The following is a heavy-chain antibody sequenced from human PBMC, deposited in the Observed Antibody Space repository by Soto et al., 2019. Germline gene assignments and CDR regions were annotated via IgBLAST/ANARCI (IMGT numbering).Heavy chain of an antibody. V-gene: IGHV3-30-3*01. J-gene: IGHJ4*02. Sequence: QVQLVESGGGVVQPGRSLRLSCAASGFTFSSYAMPWVRQAPGKGLEWVAVISYDGSNKYYADSVKGRFTISRDNSKNTLYLQMNSLRAEDTAVYYCARPLERPCSSTSCYVRDDQQQGNYWGQGTLVTVSS. CDR3: ARPLERPCSSTSCYVRDDQQQGNY. CDR2: ISYDGSNK. D-gene: IGHD2-2*01. CDR1: GFTFSSYA.